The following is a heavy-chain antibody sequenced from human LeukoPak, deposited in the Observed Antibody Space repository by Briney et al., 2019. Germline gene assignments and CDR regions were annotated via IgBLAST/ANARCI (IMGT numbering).Heavy chain of an antibody. CDR1: GFTFSNFW. V-gene: IGHV3-74*01. CDR2: IQTDGST. J-gene: IGHJ5*01. CDR3: ARGLHWNDFNWFDS. Sequence: GGSLRLSRAASGFTFSNFWMNWVRQTPGKGLMLVSRIQTDGSTRYAESVKGRFTISRDNAKNTVYQQMNTLSAEDTAIYYWARGLHWNDFNWFDSWGQGTMVTVSS. D-gene: IGHD1-1*01.